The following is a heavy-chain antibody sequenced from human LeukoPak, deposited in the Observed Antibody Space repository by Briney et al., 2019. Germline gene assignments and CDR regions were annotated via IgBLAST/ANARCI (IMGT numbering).Heavy chain of an antibody. CDR1: GFTFSSYS. Sequence: PGGSLRLSCAASGFTFSSYSMNWVRQAPGEGRGWVSSISSSSSYIYYADSVKGRFTISRDNAKNSLYLQMNSLRAEDTAVYYCARAAGGYDPFDYWGQGTLVTVSS. J-gene: IGHJ4*02. V-gene: IGHV3-21*01. D-gene: IGHD5-12*01. CDR3: ARAAGGYDPFDY. CDR2: ISSSSSYI.